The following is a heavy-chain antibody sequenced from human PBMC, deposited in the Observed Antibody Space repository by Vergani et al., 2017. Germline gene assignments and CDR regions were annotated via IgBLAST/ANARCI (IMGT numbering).Heavy chain of an antibody. CDR1: GFTFNQYG. V-gene: IGHV3-33*01. Sequence: QVRLVESGGGVGQPGRSLRLSCAASGFTFNQYGMHWVRQAPGKGLEWVAVTWYDGNNKQYADSVKGRFTISRDNSKSTMYLQMNSLRDEDTGVYYCARDLRLLYNRFDPWGQGTLVTVSS. CDR2: TWYDGNNK. D-gene: IGHD1-14*01. CDR3: ARDLRLLYNRFDP. J-gene: IGHJ5*02.